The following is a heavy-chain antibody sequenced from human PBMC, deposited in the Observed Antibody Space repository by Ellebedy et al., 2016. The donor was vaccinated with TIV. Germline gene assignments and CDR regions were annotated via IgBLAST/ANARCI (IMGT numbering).Heavy chain of an antibody. V-gene: IGHV3-7*01. Sequence: GGSLRLXCAASGFIFSNYWMNWVRQAPGKGLEWVANIKQDGSESYYVDSVKGRFTISRDNAKTSVYLQMDSLRLEDTAVYYCARDFWSGYPTYDYWGQGTLVTVSS. CDR3: ARDFWSGYPTYDY. CDR2: IKQDGSES. D-gene: IGHD3-3*01. J-gene: IGHJ4*02. CDR1: GFIFSNYW.